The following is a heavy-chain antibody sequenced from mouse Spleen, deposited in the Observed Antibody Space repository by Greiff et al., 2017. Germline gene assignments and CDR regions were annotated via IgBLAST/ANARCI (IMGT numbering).Heavy chain of an antibody. CDR1: GFTFSDYY. CDR2: INYDGSST. D-gene: IGHD2-4*01. V-gene: IGHV5-16*02. Sequence: EVQLVESEGGLVQPGSSMKLSCTASGFTFSDYYMAWVRQVPEKGLEWVANINYDGSSTYYLDSLKSRFIISRDNAKNILYLQMSSLKSEDTATYYCARRDYDYGFDYWGQGTTLTVSS. J-gene: IGHJ2*01. CDR3: ARRDYDYGFDY.